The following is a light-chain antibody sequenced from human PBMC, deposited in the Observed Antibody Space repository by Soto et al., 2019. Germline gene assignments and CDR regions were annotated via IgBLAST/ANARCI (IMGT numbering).Light chain of an antibody. CDR1: QGISTF. CDR2: AAS. CDR3: QQLNSTSLT. J-gene: IGKJ4*01. V-gene: IGKV1-9*01. Sequence: IQLTQSPSSLSASVGDRVTVTRRASQGISTFLAWYQQKPGKAPKVLMYAASTLQSGVPSRFSGSGSGTDFTLTLSSLQPEGSATYYCQQLNSTSLTFGGGTKVEIK.